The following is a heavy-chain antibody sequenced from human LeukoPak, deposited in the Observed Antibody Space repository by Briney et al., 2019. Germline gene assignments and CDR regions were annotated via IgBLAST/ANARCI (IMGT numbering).Heavy chain of an antibody. Sequence: GGSLRLSCAASGFTFSSYAMHWVRQAPGKGLEWVAVISYDGSNKYYADSVKGRFTISRDNSKNTLYLQMNSLRAEDTAVYYCASYCSTTSCYNIDYWGQGTLVTVSS. D-gene: IGHD2-2*02. CDR3: ASYCSTTSCYNIDY. CDR2: ISYDGSNK. J-gene: IGHJ4*02. V-gene: IGHV3-30-3*01. CDR1: GFTFSSYA.